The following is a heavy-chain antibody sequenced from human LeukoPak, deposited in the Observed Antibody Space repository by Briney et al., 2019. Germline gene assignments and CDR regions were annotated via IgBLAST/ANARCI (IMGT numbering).Heavy chain of an antibody. CDR2: IYHSGST. Sequence: SETLSLTCTVSGYSISSGYYWGWIRQPPGKGLEWIGSIYHSGSTYYNPSLKSRVTISVDTSKNQFSLKLSSVTAADTAVYYCARHPRRLWFGDLNWFDPWGQGTLVTVSS. CDR1: GYSISSGYY. CDR3: ARHPRRLWFGDLNWFDP. D-gene: IGHD3-10*01. V-gene: IGHV4-38-2*02. J-gene: IGHJ5*02.